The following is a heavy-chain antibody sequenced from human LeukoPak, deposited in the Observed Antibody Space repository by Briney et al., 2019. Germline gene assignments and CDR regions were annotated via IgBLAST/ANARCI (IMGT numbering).Heavy chain of an antibody. V-gene: IGHV1-69*13. CDR1: GGTFSSYA. CDR3: ARDDPGPYYYYGMDV. CDR2: IIPIFGTA. Sequence: SVKVSCKASGGTFSSYAISWVRQAPGQGLEWMGGIIPIFGTANYAQKFQGRVTITADESTSTAYMELSSLRSEDTAVYYCARDDPGPYYYYGMDVWGQGTTVTVSS. J-gene: IGHJ6*02.